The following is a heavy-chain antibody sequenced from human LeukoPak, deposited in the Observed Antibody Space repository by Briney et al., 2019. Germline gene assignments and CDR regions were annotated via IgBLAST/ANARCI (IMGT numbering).Heavy chain of an antibody. V-gene: IGHV3-30*18. D-gene: IGHD3-16*01. CDR3: AKGLRTGVGPYMGYHYYMDV. J-gene: IGHJ6*03. CDR1: GFTFTDRA. CDR2: ISFDGSHN. Sequence: GGSLRLSCAASGFTFTDRAMHWVRQAPGKGLAWVPFISFDGSHNYNADSVRGRFTISRDNSKDTMYLQMNSLRDEDTGVYFCAKGLRTGVGPYMGYHYYMDVWGKGATVTVSS.